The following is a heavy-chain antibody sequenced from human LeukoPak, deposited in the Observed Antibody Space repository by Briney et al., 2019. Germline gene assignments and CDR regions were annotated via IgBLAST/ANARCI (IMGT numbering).Heavy chain of an antibody. CDR1: GGSISSYY. J-gene: IGHJ4*02. Sequence: SETLSLTCTVSGGSISSYYWSWIRQPAGKGLEWIGRIYTSGSTNYNPSLKSRATTSVDTSKNQFSLKLSSVTAADTAVYYCARGKYSSSWYTGYFDYWGQGTLVTVSS. D-gene: IGHD6-13*01. CDR3: ARGKYSSSWYTGYFDY. CDR2: IYTSGST. V-gene: IGHV4-4*07.